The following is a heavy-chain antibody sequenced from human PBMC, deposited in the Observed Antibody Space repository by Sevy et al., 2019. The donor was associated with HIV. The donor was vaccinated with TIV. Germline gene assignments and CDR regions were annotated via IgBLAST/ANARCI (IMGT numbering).Heavy chain of an antibody. CDR3: LRGGGGY. V-gene: IGHV3-7*01. J-gene: IGHJ4*02. CDR1: GFTFSDYW. D-gene: IGHD5-12*01. Sequence: GGSLRLSCEASGFTFSDYWMTWVRQAPGKGLEWVASINRDGSGKYYVDSVKGRFIISRHNVKKSLFLQMKTLRVDDTAVYYCLRGGGGYWGQETLVTVSS. CDR2: INRDGSGK.